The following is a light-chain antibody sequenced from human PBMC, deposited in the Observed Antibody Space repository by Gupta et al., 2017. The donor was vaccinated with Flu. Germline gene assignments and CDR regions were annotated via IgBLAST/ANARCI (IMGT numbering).Light chain of an antibody. V-gene: IGLV1-40*01. Sequence: QSVLTQPPSVSGAPGQRVTIFCTGSSSNIGANNDVHWYQQLPGTAPKVVIYSNTNRPSGVPDRFSGSKSGASASLAITGLQAEDEADYYCQSLDSSLRATLFGGGTKVTV. CDR3: QSLDSSLRATL. CDR1: SSNIGANND. J-gene: IGLJ2*01. CDR2: SNT.